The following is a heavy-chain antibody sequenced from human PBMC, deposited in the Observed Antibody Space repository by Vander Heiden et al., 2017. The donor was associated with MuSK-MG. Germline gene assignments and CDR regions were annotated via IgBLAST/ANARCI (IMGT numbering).Heavy chain of an antibody. V-gene: IGHV3-30*18. CDR2: ISYDGSNE. CDR3: AKDVGYEGVGRGDAFDV. CDR1: GFTFTGYG. D-gene: IGHD3-10*01. J-gene: IGHJ3*01. Sequence: QVQLEESGGGVVQPGRSLRLSCAASGFTFTGYGMNWVRQAPGKGLEWVTFISYDGSNEYYIDSVKGRFTISRDISKNTLYLQMNSLRPEDTAVYYCAKDVGYEGVGRGDAFDVWGHGTMVTVSS.